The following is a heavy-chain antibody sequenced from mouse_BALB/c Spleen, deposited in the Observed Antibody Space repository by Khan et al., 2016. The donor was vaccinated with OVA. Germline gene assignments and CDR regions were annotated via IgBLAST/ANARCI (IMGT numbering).Heavy chain of an antibody. D-gene: IGHD1-1*01. CDR3: SSSLYGSSYDYRPMPN. J-gene: IGHJ4*01. Sequence: EVELVESGGDLVKPGGSQKLPCAASGLTFSSYGTSWVRQTPDKRLEWVAISSTSGSYTYYPDSVKGRFSISRDNAKNTLDLQMRSLKSEDTAMYYCSSSLYGSSYDYRPMPNWGHGSSVTVSS. V-gene: IGHV5-6*01. CDR1: GLTFSSYG. CDR2: SSTSGSYT.